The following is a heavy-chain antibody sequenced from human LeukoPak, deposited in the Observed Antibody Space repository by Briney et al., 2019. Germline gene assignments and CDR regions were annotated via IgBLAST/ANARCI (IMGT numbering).Heavy chain of an antibody. CDR1: GGSISSYY. V-gene: IGHV4-59*12. CDR3: ARGYSGYDQIDP. CDR2: IYYNGST. J-gene: IGHJ5*02. Sequence: SETLSLTCTVSGGSISSYYWSWIRQPPGKGLEWIGYIYYNGSTNYNPSLKSRVTISVDTSKNQFSLKLSSVTAADTAVYYCARGYSGYDQIDPWGQGTLVTVSS. D-gene: IGHD5-12*01.